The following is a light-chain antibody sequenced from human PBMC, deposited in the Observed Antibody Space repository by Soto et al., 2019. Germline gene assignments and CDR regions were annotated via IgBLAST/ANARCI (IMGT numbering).Light chain of an antibody. Sequence: EIVLTQSPATLSVSPGERATLSCKASQSISSNSAWYQQKPGQAPRLLIYGPSTRATGVPARFSGSGSGTEFTLTISSLQSEDFAMYYCQQYTHWPVWSFGQGTKVDIK. CDR3: QQYTHWPVWS. J-gene: IGKJ1*01. CDR2: GPS. CDR1: QSISSN. V-gene: IGKV3-15*01.